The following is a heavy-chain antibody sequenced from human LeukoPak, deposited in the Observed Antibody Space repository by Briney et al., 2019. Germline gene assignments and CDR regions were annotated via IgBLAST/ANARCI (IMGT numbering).Heavy chain of an antibody. CDR3: ARDPAGEYCSGGSCYSEYYYYGMDV. CDR1: GGSISSYY. Sequence: SETLSLTCTVSGGSISSYYWSWIRQPAGKGLEWIGRIYTSGSTNYNPSLKSRVTVSVDTSKNQFSLKLSSVTAADTAVYYCARDPAGEYCSGGSCYSEYYYYGMDVWGQGTTVTVSS. D-gene: IGHD2-15*01. CDR2: IYTSGST. J-gene: IGHJ6*02. V-gene: IGHV4-4*07.